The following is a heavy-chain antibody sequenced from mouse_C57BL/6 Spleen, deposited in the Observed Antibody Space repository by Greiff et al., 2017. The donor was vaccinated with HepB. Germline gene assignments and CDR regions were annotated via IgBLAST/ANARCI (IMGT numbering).Heavy chain of an antibody. J-gene: IGHJ2*01. Sequence: VQLQQPGAELVKPGASVKLSCKASGYTFTSYWMHWVKQRPGQGLEWIGTIHPNSGSTNYNEKFKSKATLTVDKSSSTAYMQLSSLTSEDSAVYYCASNYGLYYFDYWGQGTTLTVSS. CDR3: ASNYGLYYFDY. CDR1: GYTFTSYW. D-gene: IGHD1-1*01. V-gene: IGHV1-64*01. CDR2: IHPNSGST.